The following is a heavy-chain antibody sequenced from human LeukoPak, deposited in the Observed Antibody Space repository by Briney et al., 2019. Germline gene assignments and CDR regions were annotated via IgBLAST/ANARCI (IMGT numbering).Heavy chain of an antibody. CDR1: GYTFTSYG. CDR2: ISAYNGNT. CDR3: VRDYDISGPQKNFFDY. D-gene: IGHD3-22*01. J-gene: IGHJ4*02. V-gene: IGHV1-18*01. Sequence: GASVKVSCKASGYTFTSYGISWVRQAPGQGLEWMGWISAYNGNTNYAQKLQGRVTMTTDTSTSTAYMELSSLRSEDTAVYYCVRDYDISGPQKNFFDYWGQGTLVTVSS.